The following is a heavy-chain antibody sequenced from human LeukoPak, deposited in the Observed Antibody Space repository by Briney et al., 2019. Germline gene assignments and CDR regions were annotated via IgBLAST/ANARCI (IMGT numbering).Heavy chain of an antibody. J-gene: IGHJ4*02. Sequence: PGGSLRLSCAASGFTFSSYGMHWVRQAPGKGLEWVAFIRYDGSNKYYADSVKGRFTISRDNSKNTLYLQMNSLRAEDTAVYFCATLVSTRYYFDYWGQGTLVTVSS. V-gene: IGHV3-30*02. D-gene: IGHD5/OR15-5a*01. CDR1: GFTFSSYG. CDR2: IRYDGSNK. CDR3: ATLVSTRYYFDY.